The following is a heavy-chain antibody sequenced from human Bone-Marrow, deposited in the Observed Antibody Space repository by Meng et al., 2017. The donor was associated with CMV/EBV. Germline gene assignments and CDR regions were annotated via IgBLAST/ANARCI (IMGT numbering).Heavy chain of an antibody. D-gene: IGHD1-26*01. V-gene: IGHV3-7*01. CDR2: IKQDGSEK. CDR1: GFTFSSYW. Sequence: GESLKISCAASGFTFSSYWMSWVRQAPGKGLEWVANIKQDGSEKYYVDSVKGRFTISRDNAKNSLYLQMNSLRAEDTAVYYCARDPGWGALDYWGQGILVTVSS. J-gene: IGHJ4*02. CDR3: ARDPGWGALDY.